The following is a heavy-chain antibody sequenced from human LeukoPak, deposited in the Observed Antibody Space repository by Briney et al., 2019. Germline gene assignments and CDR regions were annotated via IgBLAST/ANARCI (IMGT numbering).Heavy chain of an antibody. CDR2: LYSGGNT. Sequence: GGSLRLSCAASGFTVSNNYMSWVRQAPGKGLEWVSALYSGGNTYYADSVKGRFTISRDNSKNTLFLQMNSLRVEDTAVYYCAKTINYDFWRQYFDYWGQGTLVTVSS. J-gene: IGHJ4*02. CDR1: GFTVSNNY. V-gene: IGHV3-66*01. CDR3: AKTINYDFWRQYFDY. D-gene: IGHD3-3*01.